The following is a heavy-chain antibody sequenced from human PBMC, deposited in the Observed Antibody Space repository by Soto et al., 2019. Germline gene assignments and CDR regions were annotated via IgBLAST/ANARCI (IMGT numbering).Heavy chain of an antibody. V-gene: IGHV3-33*01. CDR1: GFIFSSYG. CDR2: TWSDASNK. Sequence: QVQLVESGGGVVQPGRSLRLSCAASGFIFSSYGMHWVRQAPGKGLEWVALTWSDASNKNYVDSVKGRFTISKDNSKNTLYLQMDSLRAEDTAVYYCARLRCSGGRCDGGGYFFDYWGQGTLVTVSS. J-gene: IGHJ4*02. D-gene: IGHD2-15*01. CDR3: ARLRCSGGRCDGGGYFFDY.